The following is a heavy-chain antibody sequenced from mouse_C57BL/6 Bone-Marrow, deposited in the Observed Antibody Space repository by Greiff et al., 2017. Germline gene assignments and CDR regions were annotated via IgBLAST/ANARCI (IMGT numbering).Heavy chain of an antibody. CDR1: GFTFSSYG. CDR2: ISSGGSYT. J-gene: IGHJ4*01. Sequence: EVKLMESGGDLVKPGGSLKLSCAASGFTFSSYGMSWVRQTPDKRLEWVATISSGGSYTYYPDSVKGRFTISRDNATNTLYLQMSSLKSEDTAMYYCARRDVLMGYWGQGTSVTVSS. CDR3: ARRDVLMGY. V-gene: IGHV5-6*02.